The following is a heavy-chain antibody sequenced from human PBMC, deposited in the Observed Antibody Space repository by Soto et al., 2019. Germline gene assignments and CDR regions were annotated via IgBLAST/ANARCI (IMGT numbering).Heavy chain of an antibody. CDR2: IKSDSDNT. CDR3: ARDRDWALDY. J-gene: IGHJ4*02. Sequence: ASVKVSCKASGYTFTNYAMHWVRQAPGQRPEWMGWIKSDSDNTKYSQRFQGRVTLSKDTSATTVYMELRSLRSEDTALYYCARDRDWALDYWGQGTLVTVSS. D-gene: IGHD2-21*02. CDR1: GYTFTNYA. V-gene: IGHV1-3*04.